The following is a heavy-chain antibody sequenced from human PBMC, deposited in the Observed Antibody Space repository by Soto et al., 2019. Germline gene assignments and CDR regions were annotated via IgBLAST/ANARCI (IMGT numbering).Heavy chain of an antibody. CDR2: INPNSGGT. V-gene: IGHV1-2*04. CDR3: ARGISYYMDV. CDR1: GYTFTSNG. Sequence: GASVKVSCKASGYTFTSNGISWVRRAPGQGLEWMGWINPNSGGTNYAQKFQGWVTMTRDTSISTAYMELSRLRSDDTAVYYCARGISYYMDVWGKGTTVTVSS. J-gene: IGHJ6*03. D-gene: IGHD3-3*02.